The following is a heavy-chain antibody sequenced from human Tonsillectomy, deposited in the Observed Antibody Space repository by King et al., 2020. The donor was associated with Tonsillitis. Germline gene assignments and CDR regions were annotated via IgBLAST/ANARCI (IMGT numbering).Heavy chain of an antibody. V-gene: IGHV3-23*04. CDR2: VIGSGGST. Sequence: VQLVESGGGLVQPGGSLRLSCAASGFTFSSYAMSWVRQAPGKGLEWVSAVIGSGGSTYDADSVKGRFTNSRDNSKNTLHLQMNSLRAEDTAVYYCAKDVAVAGGVLYFDYWGQGTLVTVSS. CDR3: AKDVAVAGGVLYFDY. CDR1: GFTFSSYA. J-gene: IGHJ4*02. D-gene: IGHD6-19*01.